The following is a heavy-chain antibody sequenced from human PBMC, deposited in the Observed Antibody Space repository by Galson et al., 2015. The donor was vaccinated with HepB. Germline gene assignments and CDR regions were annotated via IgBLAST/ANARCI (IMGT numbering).Heavy chain of an antibody. D-gene: IGHD3-10*01. CDR3: ARDEGNVLLWFGEPPNYYYYGMDV. Sequence: SLRLSCAASGFTFSSYSMNWVRQAPGKGLEWVSSISSSSSYIYYADSVKGRFTISRDNAKNSLYLQMNSLRAEDTAVYYCARDEGNVLLWFGEPPNYYYYGMDVWGQGTTVTVSS. V-gene: IGHV3-21*01. J-gene: IGHJ6*02. CDR1: GFTFSSYS. CDR2: ISSSSSYI.